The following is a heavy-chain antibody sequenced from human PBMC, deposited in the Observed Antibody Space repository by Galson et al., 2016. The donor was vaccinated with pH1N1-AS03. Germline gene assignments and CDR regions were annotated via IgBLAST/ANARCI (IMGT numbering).Heavy chain of an antibody. V-gene: IGHV1-69*13. CDR3: ARVVGARPPPDY. J-gene: IGHJ4*02. D-gene: IGHD1-26*01. CDR2: IIPIFGTP. CDR1: GDSFSSYA. Sequence: SVKVSCKASGDSFSSYAFTWVRLAPGQGLEWMGGIIPIFGTPQYAQKFQGRVTITADESTTTVYMDLCSLISDDTAMYYCARVVGARPPPDYWGQGALV.